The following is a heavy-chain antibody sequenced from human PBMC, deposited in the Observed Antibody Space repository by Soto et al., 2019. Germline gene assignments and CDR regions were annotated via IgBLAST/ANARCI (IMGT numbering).Heavy chain of an antibody. CDR2: IYYSGST. Sequence: QVQLQESGPGLVKPSETLSLTCTVSGGSISSYYWSWIRQPPGKGLEWIGYIYYSGSTNYKPSLMSRVTISVYTSKNQFSLKLSSVTAADTAVYYCASSMVAATLFDDWGRGTRVTVSS. D-gene: IGHD2-15*01. J-gene: IGHJ4*02. CDR1: GGSISSYY. V-gene: IGHV4-59*08. CDR3: ASSMVAATLFDD.